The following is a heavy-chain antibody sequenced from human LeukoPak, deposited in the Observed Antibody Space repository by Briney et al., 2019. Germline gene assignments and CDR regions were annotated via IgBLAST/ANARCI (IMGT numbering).Heavy chain of an antibody. CDR3: ARDQSVRLLQTSSTYFKHVFAI. J-gene: IGHJ3*02. CDR1: GYTFTNYG. Sequence: ASVKVSCKTPGYTFTNYGISWVRQAPGLGLEWMGWISAYNGNTNYAQKVQGRVTMTTDTSTSTAYVELRSLRFDDTAVYYCARDQSVRLLQTSSTYFKHVFAIWGQGSMVTVSS. V-gene: IGHV1-18*01. CDR2: ISAYNGNT. D-gene: IGHD6-13*01.